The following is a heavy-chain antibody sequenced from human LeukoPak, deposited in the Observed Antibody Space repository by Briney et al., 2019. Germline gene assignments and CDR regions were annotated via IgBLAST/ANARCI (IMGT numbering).Heavy chain of an antibody. D-gene: IGHD3-22*01. CDR3: ARDYDSNGNDGDY. CDR2: INPNSGGT. V-gene: IGHV1-2*02. Sequence: ASVKVSCKASGYTFTGYYMHWVRQAPGQGLEWMGWINPNSGGTNYAQKLQGRVTMTTDTSTSTAYMQLRSLRSDDTAVYYCARDYDSNGNDGDYWGQGTLVTVSS. CDR1: GYTFTGYY. J-gene: IGHJ4*02.